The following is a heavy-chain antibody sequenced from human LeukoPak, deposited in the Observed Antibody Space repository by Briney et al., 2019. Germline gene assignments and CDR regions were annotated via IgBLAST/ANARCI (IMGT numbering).Heavy chain of an antibody. CDR3: TTDAHHYGSGSYDY. Sequence: GGSLRLSCAASGFTFSNAWMSWVRQAPGKGLEWVGRIKSKTDGGTTDYAAPVKGRFTISRDDSKNTLYLQMNSLKTEDTAVYYCTTDAHHYGSGSYDYWGQGTLVTASS. D-gene: IGHD3-10*01. CDR2: IKSKTDGGTT. V-gene: IGHV3-15*01. J-gene: IGHJ4*02. CDR1: GFTFSNAW.